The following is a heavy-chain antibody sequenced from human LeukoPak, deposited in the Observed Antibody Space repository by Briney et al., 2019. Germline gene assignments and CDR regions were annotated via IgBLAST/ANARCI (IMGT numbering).Heavy chain of an antibody. CDR2: ISAYDGNT. D-gene: IGHD3-22*01. CDR1: GYSFTSYG. Sequence: ASVKVSCKASGYSFTSYGFSWVRQAPGQGLEWMGWISAYDGNTNYAQKVHDRVTMTTDSSTSTAYMELRSLRSDDTAVYYCAEMGASSGYSPIDYWGQGTLVTVSS. CDR3: AEMGASSGYSPIDY. J-gene: IGHJ4*02. V-gene: IGHV1-18*01.